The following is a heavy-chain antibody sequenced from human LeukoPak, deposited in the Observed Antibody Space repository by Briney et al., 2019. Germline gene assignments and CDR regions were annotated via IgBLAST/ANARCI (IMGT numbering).Heavy chain of an antibody. Sequence: PGGSLRLSCAASGFTFSGYGMHWVRQAPGKGLEWVAVIWYDGSNKYYADSVKGRFTISRDHSKNTLYLQKNSLRAEDTAVYYCARTDTAHYFDYWGQGTLVTVSS. CDR3: ARTDTAHYFDY. CDR1: GFTFSGYG. CDR2: IWYDGSNK. V-gene: IGHV3-33*08. J-gene: IGHJ4*02. D-gene: IGHD5-18*01.